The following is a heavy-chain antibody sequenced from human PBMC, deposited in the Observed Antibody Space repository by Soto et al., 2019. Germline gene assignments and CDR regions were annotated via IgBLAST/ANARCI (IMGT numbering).Heavy chain of an antibody. CDR2: ISYDGKNY. V-gene: IGHV3-30*03. D-gene: IGHD4-17*01. J-gene: IGHJ4*02. CDR1: GFTFSSYG. CDR3: ARSTTVTTPYFDY. Sequence: GGSLRLSCAASGFTFSSYGIHWVRQAPGKGLEWVAVISYDGKNYYYGDSVKGRFAISRDNSKNTLYLQMNSLRAEDTAVYYCARSTTVTTPYFDYWGQGTLVTVSS.